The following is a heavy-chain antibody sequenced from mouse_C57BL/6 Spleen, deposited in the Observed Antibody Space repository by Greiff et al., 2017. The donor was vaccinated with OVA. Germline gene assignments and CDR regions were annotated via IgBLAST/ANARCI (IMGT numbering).Heavy chain of an antibody. CDR2: IYPGSGNT. CDR1: GYTFTDYY. J-gene: IGHJ2*01. Sequence: QVQLQQSGAELVRPGASVKLSCKASGYTFTDYYINWVKQRPGQGLEWIARIYPGSGNTYYNEKFKGKATLTAEKSSSTAYMQLSSLTSEDSAVYFCAREGTAPFDYWGQGTTLTVSS. V-gene: IGHV1-76*01. CDR3: AREGTAPFDY. D-gene: IGHD3-3*01.